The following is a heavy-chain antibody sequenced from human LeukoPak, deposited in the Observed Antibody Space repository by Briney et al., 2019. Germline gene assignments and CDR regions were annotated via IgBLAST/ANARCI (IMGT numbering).Heavy chain of an antibody. Sequence: SETLSLTCTVSGGSISSYYWSWIRQPPGKGLEWIGHIYGSGSTNYNPSLKSRVTLSADTSKNQFSLKLSSVTAADTAVYYCAREGTSGTHLNWFDPWGQGTLVTVSS. J-gene: IGHJ5*02. V-gene: IGHV4-59*01. D-gene: IGHD1-1*01. CDR1: GGSISSYY. CDR3: AREGTSGTHLNWFDP. CDR2: IYGSGST.